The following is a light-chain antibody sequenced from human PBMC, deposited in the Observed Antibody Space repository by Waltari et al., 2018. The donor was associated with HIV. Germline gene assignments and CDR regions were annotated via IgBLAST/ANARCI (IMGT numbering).Light chain of an antibody. J-gene: IGLJ3*02. Sequence: QSALTQPASVSGSPGPSIPISCTGTSSDVGSYNLVSWYQQHPGKAPKLMIYEGSKRPSGVSNRFSGSKSGNTASLTISGLQAEDEADYYCCSYAGSPWVFGGGTKLTVL. V-gene: IGLV2-23*01. CDR3: CSYAGSPWV. CDR2: EGS. CDR1: SSDVGSYNL.